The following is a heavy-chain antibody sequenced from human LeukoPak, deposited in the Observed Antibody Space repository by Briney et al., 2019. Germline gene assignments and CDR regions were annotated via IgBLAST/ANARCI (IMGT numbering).Heavy chain of an antibody. J-gene: IGHJ4*02. V-gene: IGHV3-30*04. Sequence: GRSLRLSCAASGFTFSSYAMHWVRQAPGKGLEWVAVISYDGSNKYYADSVKGRFTISRDNSKNTLYLQVNSLRAEDTAVYYCARNYDYLDYWGQGTLVTVSS. D-gene: IGHD3-16*01. CDR3: ARNYDYLDY. CDR2: ISYDGSNK. CDR1: GFTFSSYA.